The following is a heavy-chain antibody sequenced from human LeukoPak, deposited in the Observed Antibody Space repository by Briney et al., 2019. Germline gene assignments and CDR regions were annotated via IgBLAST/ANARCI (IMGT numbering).Heavy chain of an antibody. CDR1: GFTYITCA. Sequence: GGSLRLSCAASGFTYITCAMSWVRQAPGKWLEWVSCISDNGGSTYSADSMKGRFTVSRDNSRNTLYLQMNSLRAEDTAVYYCARNSYSTGWYFFDYWGQGTLVTVSS. V-gene: IGHV3-23*01. CDR3: ARNSYSTGWYFFDY. J-gene: IGHJ4*02. D-gene: IGHD6-19*01. CDR2: ISDNGGST.